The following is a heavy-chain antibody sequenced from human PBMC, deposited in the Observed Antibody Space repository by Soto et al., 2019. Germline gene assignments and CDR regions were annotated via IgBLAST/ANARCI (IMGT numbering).Heavy chain of an antibody. V-gene: IGHV4-31*03. J-gene: IGHJ6*03. CDR1: GGSISSGGYY. D-gene: IGHD4-4*01. CDR3: ARETGDYSNYRDYYMDV. Sequence: SETLSLTCTVSGGSISSGGYYWSWIRQHPGKGLEWIGYIYYSGSTYYNPSLKSRVTISVDTSKNQFSLKLSSVTAADTAVYYCARETGDYSNYRDYYMDVWGKGTTVTVSS. CDR2: IYYSGST.